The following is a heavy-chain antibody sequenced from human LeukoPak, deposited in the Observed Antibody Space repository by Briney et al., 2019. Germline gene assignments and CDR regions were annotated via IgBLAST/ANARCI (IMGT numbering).Heavy chain of an antibody. CDR3: ANKRNTVTRGWYFDL. Sequence: GGSLRLSCAASGFTFSSYGMHWVRQAPGKGLEWVAFIRYDGSNKYYADSVKGRFTISIDNSKNTLYLQMNSLRAEDTAVYYCANKRNTVTRGWYFDLWGRGSLVTVSS. D-gene: IGHD4-11*01. CDR2: IRYDGSNK. CDR1: GFTFSSYG. J-gene: IGHJ2*01. V-gene: IGHV3-30*02.